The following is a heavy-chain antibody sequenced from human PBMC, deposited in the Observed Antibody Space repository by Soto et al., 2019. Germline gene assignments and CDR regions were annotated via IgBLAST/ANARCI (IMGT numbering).Heavy chain of an antibody. CDR3: AKTGAEYYYYYSGMYV. CDR2: ISYDGSNN. CDR1: GFTFSSYG. V-gene: IGHV3-30*18. Sequence: QVQLVESGGGVVQPGRSLRLSCAASGFTFSSYGMHWVRQAPGKGLEWVAVISYDGSNNYYADSVKGRFTISRDNSKNTLDLQMNSLRAEDTAVYYCAKTGAEYYYYYSGMYVWGQGTTVTVSS. J-gene: IGHJ6*02. D-gene: IGHD3-10*01.